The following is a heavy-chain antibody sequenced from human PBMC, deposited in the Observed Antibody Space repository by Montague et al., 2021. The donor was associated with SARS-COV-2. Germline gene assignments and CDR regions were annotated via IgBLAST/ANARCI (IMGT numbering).Heavy chain of an antibody. D-gene: IGHD3-3*01. CDR1: GVSIRNSVYY. CDR2: IYYSGST. V-gene: IGHV4-61*08. CDR3: ARAPVAHITIFGVVTSFDY. Sequence: SETLSLTCSVSGVSIRNSVYYWGWIRQSPGKGLEWIGYIYYSGSTXYNPSLKSRVTISVDTSKNQFSLKLSSVTAADTAVYYCARAPVAHITIFGVVTSFDYWGQGTLVTVSS. J-gene: IGHJ4*02.